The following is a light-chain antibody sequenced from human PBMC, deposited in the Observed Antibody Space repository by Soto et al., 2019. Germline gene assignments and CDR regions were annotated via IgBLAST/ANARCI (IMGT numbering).Light chain of an antibody. Sequence: EIQVTQSPSTLSASVGDRVTITCRASQSISSWLAWYQQKPGKAPKLLIYDASSLESGVPSRFSGSGSGTDFTLTISSLQPDDFATYYCQQYNSYSQTFGQGTKVDIK. J-gene: IGKJ1*01. CDR1: QSISSW. CDR3: QQYNSYSQT. V-gene: IGKV1-5*01. CDR2: DAS.